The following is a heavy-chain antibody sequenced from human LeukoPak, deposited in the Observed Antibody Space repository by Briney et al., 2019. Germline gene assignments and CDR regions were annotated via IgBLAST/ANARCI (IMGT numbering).Heavy chain of an antibody. CDR1: GGTFSSYA. CDR2: IIPIFGTA. CDR3: ARDSDNWNYFDY. J-gene: IGHJ4*02. V-gene: IGHV1-69*01. D-gene: IGHD1-20*01. Sequence: SVKVSCKASGGTFSSYAISWVRQAPGQGLEWMGGIIPIFGTANYAQKFQGRVTITANESTSTAYMELSSLRSEDTAVYYCARDSDNWNYFDYWGQGTLVTVSS.